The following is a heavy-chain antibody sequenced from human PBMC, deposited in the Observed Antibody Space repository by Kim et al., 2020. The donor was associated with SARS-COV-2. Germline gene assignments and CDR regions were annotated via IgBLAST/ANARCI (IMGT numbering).Heavy chain of an antibody. CDR3: ATIAVAGRGWFDP. J-gene: IGHJ5*02. V-gene: IGHV1-69*01. D-gene: IGHD6-19*01. Sequence: YAQTAQGRVTFTADESTSTAYMELSSLRSEDTAVYYCATIAVAGRGWFDPWGQGTLVTVSS.